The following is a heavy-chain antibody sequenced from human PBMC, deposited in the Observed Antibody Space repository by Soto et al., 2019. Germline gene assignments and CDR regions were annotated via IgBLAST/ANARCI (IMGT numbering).Heavy chain of an antibody. J-gene: IGHJ4*02. CDR1: GGSISSTSYY. V-gene: IGHV4-39*01. CDR3: ARSPLILSPSRTSTYFDY. D-gene: IGHD6-6*01. Sequence: QLQLQESGPGLVKPSETLSLTCTVSGGSISSTSYYWGWIRQPPGKGLEWIGSIYYSGTTYYSPSLKSRVTISIDTSKNQFSLKLSSVTAADTAVYFCARSPLILSPSRTSTYFDYWGQGTLVTVSS. CDR2: IYYSGTT.